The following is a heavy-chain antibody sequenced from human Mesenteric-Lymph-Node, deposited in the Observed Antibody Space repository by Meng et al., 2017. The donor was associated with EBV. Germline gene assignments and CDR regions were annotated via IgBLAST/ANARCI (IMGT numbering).Heavy chain of an antibody. Sequence: EVQLVESGGGLVKPGGSLRLSCATSGFTLSSYSMSWVRQAPGKGLEWVAFINRANSNINYAASVKGRFTVSRDDAKSSLYLQMTSLGAEDTAVYYCARDGSGWSRDYWGQGTLVTVSS. CDR1: GFTLSSYS. CDR2: INRANSNI. J-gene: IGHJ4*02. CDR3: ARDGSGWSRDY. V-gene: IGHV3-21*06. D-gene: IGHD6-19*01.